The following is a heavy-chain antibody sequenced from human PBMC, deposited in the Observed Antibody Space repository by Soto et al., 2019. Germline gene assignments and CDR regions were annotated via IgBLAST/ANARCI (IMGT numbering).Heavy chain of an antibody. D-gene: IGHD6-13*01. CDR3: ARDMWGAAAGLDY. V-gene: IGHV4-59*01. CDR1: GGSISSYY. CDR2: IYYSGST. Sequence: SETLSLTCTVSGGSISSYYWSWIRQPPGKGLEWIGYIYYSGSTNYNPSLKSRVTISVDTSKNQFSLKLSSVTAADTAVYYCARDMWGAAAGLDYWGQGTLVTVSS. J-gene: IGHJ4*02.